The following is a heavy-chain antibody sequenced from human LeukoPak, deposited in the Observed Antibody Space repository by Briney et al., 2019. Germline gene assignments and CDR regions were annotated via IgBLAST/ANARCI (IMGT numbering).Heavy chain of an antibody. CDR3: ARDQAVYEGFDY. Sequence: GGSLRLSCAASGFTFSSYTMNWVRQAPGKGLEWVSSISSSNTYIYYADSVKGRFTISRDNAKNSLYLQMNSLRAEDTAVYYCARDQAVYEGFDYWGQGTLVTVSS. J-gene: IGHJ4*02. CDR2: ISSSNTYI. V-gene: IGHV3-21*01. CDR1: GFTFSSYT. D-gene: IGHD5/OR15-5a*01.